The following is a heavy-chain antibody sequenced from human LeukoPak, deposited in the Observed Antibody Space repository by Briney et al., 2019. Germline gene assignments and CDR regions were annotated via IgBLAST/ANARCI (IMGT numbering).Heavy chain of an antibody. D-gene: IGHD5-18*01. CDR2: IQHDGNTI. V-gene: IGHV3-30*02. J-gene: IGHJ4*02. Sequence: GGSLRLSCVASGFTYRHNGMHWVRQAPGKGLEWVAFIQHDGNTIFYADSVKGRFTISRDNSKNTLYLQMNSLRTDDTAVYYCARHLSGVTGYTHGRGIDYWGQGTLVTVSS. CDR3: ARHLSGVTGYTHGRGIDY. CDR1: GFTYRHNG.